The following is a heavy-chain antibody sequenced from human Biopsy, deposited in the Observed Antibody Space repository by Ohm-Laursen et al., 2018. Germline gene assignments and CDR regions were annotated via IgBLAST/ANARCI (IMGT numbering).Heavy chain of an antibody. CDR3: ARDRGFYSDRTVPGYFDL. Sequence: SETLSLTCTVSGGSFTGHYWTWIRQPPGKGLEWTGHISHTGYTSYKSSLKSRVTISLDTSRKHFSLRLTSLAAADTAIYYCARDRGFYSDRTVPGYFDLWGRGTLVTVSS. D-gene: IGHD3-22*01. CDR2: ISHTGYT. V-gene: IGHV4-59*11. J-gene: IGHJ2*01. CDR1: GGSFTGHY.